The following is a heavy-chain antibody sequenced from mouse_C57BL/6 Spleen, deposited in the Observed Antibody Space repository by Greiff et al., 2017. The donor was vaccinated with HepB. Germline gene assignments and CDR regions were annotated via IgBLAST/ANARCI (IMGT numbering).Heavy chain of an antibody. CDR2: FYPGSGST. J-gene: IGHJ1*03. V-gene: IGHV1-55*01. D-gene: IGHD2-3*01. CDR1: GYTFTSYW. CDR3: AREIYDGYYWYFDV. Sequence: QVQLQQPGAELVKPGASVKMSCKASGYTFTSYWITWVKQRPGQGLEWIGDFYPGSGSTNYNEKFKSKATLTVDTSSSTAYMQLSSLTSEDSAVYYCAREIYDGYYWYFDVWGTGTTVTVSS.